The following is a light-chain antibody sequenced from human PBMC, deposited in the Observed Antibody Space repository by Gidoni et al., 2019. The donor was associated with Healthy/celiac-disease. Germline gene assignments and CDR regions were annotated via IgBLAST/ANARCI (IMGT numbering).Light chain of an antibody. J-gene: IGKJ2*01. CDR3: QQYYSYPYT. Sequence: DIQMTQPPSTLSASVGDRVTITCRASQSISSWLAWYQQKPGKAPKLLIYKASSLESGVPARFSGSGSGTEFTLTISSLQPDVFATYYCQQYYSYPYTFGQXTKLEIK. V-gene: IGKV1-5*03. CDR1: QSISSW. CDR2: KAS.